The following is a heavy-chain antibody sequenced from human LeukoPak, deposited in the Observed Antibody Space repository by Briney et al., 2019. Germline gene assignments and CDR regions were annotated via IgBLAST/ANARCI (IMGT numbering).Heavy chain of an antibody. CDR1: GGSITSSSYY. Sequence: SETLSLTCTVSGGSITSSSYYWGWIRQPPGKGLEWIGSMYYSGSTYYNSSLKSRVTISVDTSKNQFSLRLTSVTAADTAVYYCARRSAGGWRYFDFWGQGTLVIVSS. J-gene: IGHJ4*02. D-gene: IGHD6-19*01. CDR3: ARRSAGGWRYFDF. V-gene: IGHV4-39*01. CDR2: MYYSGST.